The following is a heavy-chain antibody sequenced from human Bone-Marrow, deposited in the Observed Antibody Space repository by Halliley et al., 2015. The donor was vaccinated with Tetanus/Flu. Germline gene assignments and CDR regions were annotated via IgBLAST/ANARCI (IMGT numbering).Heavy chain of an antibody. Sequence: TLSLTCAVYGGAFSGYYWSWIRQPPGKGLEWIGEIIKTGSTDYNPSLRSRVTISVDTSKNQISLNLRSVTAADSAVYYCMRTEGPYYNGMDVWGQGTTVTVSS. CDR3: MRTEGPYYNGMDV. CDR1: GGAFSGYY. CDR2: IIKTGST. V-gene: IGHV4-34*12. J-gene: IGHJ6*02.